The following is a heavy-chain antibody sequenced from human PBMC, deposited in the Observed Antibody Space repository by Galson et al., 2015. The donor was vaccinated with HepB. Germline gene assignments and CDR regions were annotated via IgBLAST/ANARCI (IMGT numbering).Heavy chain of an antibody. D-gene: IGHD3-10*01. CDR3: ARGSVGYYGSGSGAFDY. V-gene: IGHV3-21*01. CDR2: ISSSSSYI. J-gene: IGHJ4*02. Sequence: SLRLSCAASGFTFSSYSMNWVRQAPGKGLEWVSSISSSSSYIYYADSVKGRFTISRDNAKNSLYLQMNSLRAEDTAVYYCARGSVGYYGSGSGAFDYWGQGTLVTVSS. CDR1: GFTFSSYS.